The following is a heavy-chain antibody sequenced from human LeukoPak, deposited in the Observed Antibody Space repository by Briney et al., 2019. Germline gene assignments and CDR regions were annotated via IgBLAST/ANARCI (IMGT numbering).Heavy chain of an antibody. D-gene: IGHD4-17*01. CDR2: INPNSGGT. J-gene: IGHJ4*02. CDR3: ATDYGDYESGY. Sequence: ASLKVSCKASRYTFTDYYMHWVRQAPGQGLEWMGWINPNSGGTDYAQKFQGRVTMTRDTSISTAYMELSRLRSDDTAVYYCATDYGDYESGYWGQGTLVTVSS. CDR1: RYTFTDYY. V-gene: IGHV1-2*02.